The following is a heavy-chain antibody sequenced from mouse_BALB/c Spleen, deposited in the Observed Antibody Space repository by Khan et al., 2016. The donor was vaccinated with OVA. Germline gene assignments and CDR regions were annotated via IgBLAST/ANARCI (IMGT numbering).Heavy chain of an antibody. CDR3: AREEALYYFDY. V-gene: IGHV1-76*01. J-gene: IGHJ2*01. CDR1: GYIFTSYW. Sequence: QIQLVQSGAELVRPGASVKLSCKTSGYIFTSYWIHWVKQRSGQGLEWIARIYPGTDNAYYNEKLKDKATLTADKSSSTAYIQLSSLKSEDSAVYFCAREEALYYFDYWGQGNTLTVSS. D-gene: IGHD3-2*02. CDR2: IYPGTDNA.